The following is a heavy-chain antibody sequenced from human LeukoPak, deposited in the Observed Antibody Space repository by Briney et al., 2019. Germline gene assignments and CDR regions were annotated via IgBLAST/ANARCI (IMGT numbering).Heavy chain of an antibody. V-gene: IGHV3-48*03. CDR1: GFTFSNYE. J-gene: IGHJ4*02. Sequence: GGSLRLSCAASGFTFSNYEMNWVRQAPGKGLEWVSYIGSSDTTIYYADSVKGRFTISRDNAKNSLYLQMNSLRAEDTAVYYCARDCRDGYSQNFDYWGQGTLVTVSS. CDR2: IGSSDTTI. D-gene: IGHD5-24*01. CDR3: ARDCRDGYSQNFDY.